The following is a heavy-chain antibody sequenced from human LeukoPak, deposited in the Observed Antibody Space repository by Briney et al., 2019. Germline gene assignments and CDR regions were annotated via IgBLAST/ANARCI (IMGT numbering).Heavy chain of an antibody. J-gene: IGHJ4*02. Sequence: ASVKVSCTASGYTFTSYAMHWVRQAPGQRLEWMGWITAGNGNTKYSQKFQGRVTITRDTSASTAYMELNSLRAEDTAVYYCAGVAAAGLGVYWGQGTLVTVSS. CDR3: AGVAAAGLGVY. CDR1: GYTFTSYA. CDR2: ITAGNGNT. D-gene: IGHD6-13*01. V-gene: IGHV1-3*01.